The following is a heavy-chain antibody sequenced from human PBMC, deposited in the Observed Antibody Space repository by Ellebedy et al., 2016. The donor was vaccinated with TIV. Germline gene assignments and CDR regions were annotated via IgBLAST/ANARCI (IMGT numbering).Heavy chain of an antibody. CDR2: IWYDGSNK. CDR1: GFTFSSYG. J-gene: IGHJ3*02. D-gene: IGHD3-22*01. CDR3: ASSSGFLDAFDI. V-gene: IGHV3-33*01. Sequence: GGSLRLSXAASGFTFSSYGMHWVRQAPGKGLEWVAVIWYDGSNKYYADSVKGRFTISRDNSKNTLYLQMNSLRAEDTAVYYCASSSGFLDAFDIWGQGTMVTVSS.